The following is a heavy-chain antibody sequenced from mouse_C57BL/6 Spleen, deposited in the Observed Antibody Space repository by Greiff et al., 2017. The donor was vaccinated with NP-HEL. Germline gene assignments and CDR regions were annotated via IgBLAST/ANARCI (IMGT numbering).Heavy chain of an antibody. CDR1: GYTFTDYN. CDR3: ARSDYYGSSYDYYAMDY. D-gene: IGHD1-1*01. Sequence: EVKLQESGPELVKPGASVKIPCKASGYTFTDYNMDWVKQSHGKSLEWIGDINPNNGGTIYNQKFKGKATLTVDKSSSTAYMELRSLTSEDTAVYYCARSDYYGSSYDYYAMDYWGQGTSVTVSS. CDR2: INPNNGGT. V-gene: IGHV1-18*01. J-gene: IGHJ4*01.